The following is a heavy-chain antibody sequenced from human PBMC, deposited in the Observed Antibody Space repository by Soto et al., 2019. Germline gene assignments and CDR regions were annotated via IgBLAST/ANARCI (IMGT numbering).Heavy chain of an antibody. V-gene: IGHV3-33*01. CDR3: ARIDCTGDNCNPYYHYGMDV. CDR2: IWYDGSIK. D-gene: IGHD2-8*02. J-gene: IGHJ6*02. Sequence: GGSLRLSCAASGFTFSTYGMHWVRQVPGKGLQWVAVIWYDGSIKYYADSVKGRFTISRDNSKNTLYLQMNSLRDEDTAVYYCARIDCTGDNCNPYYHYGMDVWGQGTTVTVSS. CDR1: GFTFSTYG.